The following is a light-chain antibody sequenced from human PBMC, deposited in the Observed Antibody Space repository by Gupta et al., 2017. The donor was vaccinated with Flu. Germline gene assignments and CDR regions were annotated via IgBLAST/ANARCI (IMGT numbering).Light chain of an antibody. CDR1: NSNIGEGHV. Sequence: GSNSNIGEGHVVHWYQRLPGAAPKLLIFGDNNRPSGVPDRFSGSKSGTSASLAIAGLQAEDEADYFCQSYDSSHVIFGGGTKLAVL. CDR3: QSYDSSHVI. V-gene: IGLV1-40*01. J-gene: IGLJ2*01. CDR2: GDN.